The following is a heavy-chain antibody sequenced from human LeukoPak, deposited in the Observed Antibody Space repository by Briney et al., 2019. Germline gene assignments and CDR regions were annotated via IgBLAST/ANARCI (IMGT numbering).Heavy chain of an antibody. CDR1: GFTFSSYA. V-gene: IGHV3-30-3*01. J-gene: IGHJ4*02. CDR2: ISYDGSNK. Sequence: GGSLRLSCAASGFTFSSYAMHWVRQAPGKGLEWVAVISYDGSNKYYADSVKGRFTISRDNSKNTLYLQMNSLRAEDTAVHYCARDGRSSGWYQGFDYWGQGTLVTVSS. CDR3: ARDGRSSGWYQGFDY. D-gene: IGHD6-19*01.